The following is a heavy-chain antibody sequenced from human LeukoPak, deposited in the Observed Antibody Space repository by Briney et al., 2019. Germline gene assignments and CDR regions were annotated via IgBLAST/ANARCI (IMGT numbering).Heavy chain of an antibody. CDR3: ARERALVRGARNDFDF. CDR2: TSYRSKWVN. J-gene: IGHJ4*02. Sequence: SRTLSLTCAITGDTVSSNDAAWNWIRQSPWSGLEWRGRTSYRSKWVNYYAASMRSRATVNPATSKNQFTLQLNSVTPEDPAVYYCARERALVRGARNDFDFWGQGTLVTVSS. D-gene: IGHD3-10*01. CDR1: GDTVSSNDAA. V-gene: IGHV6-1*01.